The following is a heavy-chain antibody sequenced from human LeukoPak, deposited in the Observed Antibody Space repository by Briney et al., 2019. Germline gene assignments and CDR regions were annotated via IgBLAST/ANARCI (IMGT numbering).Heavy chain of an antibody. Sequence: GGSLRLSCAASGFTFSSAWMTWVRQAPGKGLEWVGRIKGKTDGGTPDYAAPVKGRFTISRDHSEYILYLQMNSLKTEDTAVYYCILAAAGPAYWGQGALVTVSS. J-gene: IGHJ4*02. V-gene: IGHV3-15*01. D-gene: IGHD6-13*01. CDR2: IKGKTDGGTP. CDR1: GFTFSSAW. CDR3: ILAAAGPAY.